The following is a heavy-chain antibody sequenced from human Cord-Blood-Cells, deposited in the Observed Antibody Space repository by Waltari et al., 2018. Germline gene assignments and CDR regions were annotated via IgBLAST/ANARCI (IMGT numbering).Heavy chain of an antibody. CDR1: GGSVSRASYH. Sequence: QVQLQESGPGLVKPSETLSITCTVSGGSVSRASYHRSWIRQPPGKGLEWIGYIYYSGSTNYNPSLKSRVTISVDTSKNQFSPKLSSVTAADTAVYYCARGRVRAGDLDYGMDVWGQGTTVTVSS. CDR2: IYYSGST. V-gene: IGHV4-61*01. CDR3: ARGRVRAGDLDYGMDV. J-gene: IGHJ6*02. D-gene: IGHD7-27*01.